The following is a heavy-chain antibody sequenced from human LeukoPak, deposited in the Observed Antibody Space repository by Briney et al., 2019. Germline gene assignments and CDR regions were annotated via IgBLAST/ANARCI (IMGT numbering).Heavy chain of an antibody. CDR2: ISGSGGST. Sequence: GESLRLSCAASGFTFSSYGMSWVRQAPGKGLEWVSAISGSGGSTYYADSVKGRFTISRDNSKNTLYLQMNSLRAEDTAVYYCAKGEGDGYNYYYYYMDVWGKGTTVTISS. D-gene: IGHD5-24*01. CDR1: GFTFSSYG. J-gene: IGHJ6*03. CDR3: AKGEGDGYNYYYYYMDV. V-gene: IGHV3-23*01.